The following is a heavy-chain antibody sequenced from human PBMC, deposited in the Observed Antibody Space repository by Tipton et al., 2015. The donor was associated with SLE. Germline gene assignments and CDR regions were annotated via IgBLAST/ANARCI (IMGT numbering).Heavy chain of an antibody. Sequence: SLRLSCAASGFTFSSYWMHWVRQAPGKGLVWVSGINSDGSNTDYADSVKGRSTISRDNAKNTLSLQMNSLRAEDTAVYYCVKAVAGNFGADFWGQGTLVTVSS. D-gene: IGHD6-19*01. CDR3: VKAVAGNFGADF. CDR2: INSDGSNT. CDR1: GFTFSSYW. V-gene: IGHV3-74*01. J-gene: IGHJ4*02.